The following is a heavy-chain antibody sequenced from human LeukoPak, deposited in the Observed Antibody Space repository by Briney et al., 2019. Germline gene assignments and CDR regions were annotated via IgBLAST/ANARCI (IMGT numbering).Heavy chain of an antibody. D-gene: IGHD3-10*01. Sequence: GESLNISCKGSGYSFTYYWIAWVRQMPGRGLEWMGIIYPSDSDTRYRPSLQGQVTISADKSISTAYLQWSGLKASDTAMYYCARQDGDGLFFFVSWGKGTLVTVSS. CDR1: GYSFTYYW. CDR3: ARQDGDGLFFFVS. CDR2: IYPSDSDT. V-gene: IGHV5-51*01. J-gene: IGHJ4*02.